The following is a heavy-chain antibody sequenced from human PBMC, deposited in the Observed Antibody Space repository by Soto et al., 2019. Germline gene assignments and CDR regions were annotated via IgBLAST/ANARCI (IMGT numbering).Heavy chain of an antibody. V-gene: IGHV1-69*13. Sequence: SVKVSWKASGGTFSSYAISWVRQAPGQGLEWMGGIIPIFGTANYAQKFQGRVTITADEPTSTAYMELSSLRSEDTAVYYCARVRAPNYGSGSYDYYYLYGMAVWGQGTTVTVSS. CDR3: ARVRAPNYGSGSYDYYYLYGMAV. CDR1: GGTFSSYA. CDR2: IIPIFGTA. J-gene: IGHJ6*02. D-gene: IGHD3-10*01.